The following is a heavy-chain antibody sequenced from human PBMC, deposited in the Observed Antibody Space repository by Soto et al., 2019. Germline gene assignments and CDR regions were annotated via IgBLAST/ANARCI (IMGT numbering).Heavy chain of an antibody. Sequence: VQLMQSGAEVKKPGSSVKVSCKASGGTFSSHSINWVRQAPGQGLEWMGGIITLFGTANYAQTFQGRVTITADQSTSTVYMEVSSLKDADVAVYCCAREVGYGYFSSALLDWGQGTLVTVPS. CDR3: AREVGYGYFSSALLD. V-gene: IGHV1-69*01. J-gene: IGHJ4*02. CDR2: IITLFGTA. D-gene: IGHD5-12*01. CDR1: GGTFSSHS.